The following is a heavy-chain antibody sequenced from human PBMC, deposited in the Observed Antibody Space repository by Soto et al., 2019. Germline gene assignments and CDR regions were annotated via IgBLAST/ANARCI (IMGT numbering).Heavy chain of an antibody. CDR1: GGSIRSYY. J-gene: IGHJ5*02. Sequence: QVQLQESGPGLVKPSETLSLTCTVSGGSIRSYYWSWIRQPPGKGLEWIGSIYYSGSTNYKPSLESRVTISVATSKNQFSLKLTSVTAADTAVYYCARQGGWFDPWGQGTLVTVSS. D-gene: IGHD1-26*01. V-gene: IGHV4-59*08. CDR3: ARQGGWFDP. CDR2: IYYSGST.